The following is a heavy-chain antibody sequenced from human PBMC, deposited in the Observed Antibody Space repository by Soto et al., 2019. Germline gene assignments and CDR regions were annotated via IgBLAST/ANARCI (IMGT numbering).Heavy chain of an antibody. V-gene: IGHV3-66*01. D-gene: IGHD2-15*01. CDR3: ARDDVLCDGGRCYGVPLDV. J-gene: IGHJ6*04. CDR1: GFTVSSKY. CDR2: IQSGGPT. Sequence: EVHLVESGGGLVQPGGSLRLSCAASGFTVSSKYMSWVRQAPGKGLEWVSLIQSGGPTYYADSVKGRFTISRDTSENTLHLQMDSLRADDTAVYYCARDDVLCDGGRCYGVPLDVWGKGDTVTASS.